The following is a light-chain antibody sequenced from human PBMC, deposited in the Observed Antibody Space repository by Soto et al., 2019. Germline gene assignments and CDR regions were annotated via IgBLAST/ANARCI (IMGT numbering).Light chain of an antibody. J-gene: IGKJ2*01. CDR1: QSISSSY. CDR2: GAS. CDR3: QQYGSSPLYT. Sequence: VLTQSPGTLALTPGERASLSCRASQSISSSYLAWYQKKPGQAPRLLIYGASSRATGIPERFSGSGSGTDFTLTISRLEPDDFAVYYCQQYGSSPLYTIGQGTQLEV. V-gene: IGKV3-20*01.